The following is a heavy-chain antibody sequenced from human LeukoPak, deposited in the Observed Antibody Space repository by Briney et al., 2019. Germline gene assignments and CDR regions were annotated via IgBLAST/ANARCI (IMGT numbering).Heavy chain of an antibody. CDR2: IWHDGSNE. Sequence: GGSLRLSCAASGFTFSNYGMHWVRQAPGKGLEGVAVIWHDGSNEYYADSVKGRFTISRDNSKNTLYMQMNSLRAEDTAVYYCAKSHDSSGSDYWGQGTLVTVSS. D-gene: IGHD3-22*01. CDR3: AKSHDSSGSDY. CDR1: GFTFSNYG. V-gene: IGHV3-33*06. J-gene: IGHJ4*02.